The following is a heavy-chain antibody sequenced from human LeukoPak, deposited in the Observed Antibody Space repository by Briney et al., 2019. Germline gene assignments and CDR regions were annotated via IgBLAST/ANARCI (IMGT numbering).Heavy chain of an antibody. D-gene: IGHD5-12*01. V-gene: IGHV1-69*05. CDR3: ARGRRLRQFDY. Sequence: AASVKVSCKASGYTFTSYGISWVRQAPGQGLEWMGGIIPIFGTANYAQKFQGRVTITTDESTSTAYMELSSLRSEDTAVYYCARGRRLRQFDYWGQGTLVTVSS. CDR2: IIPIFGTA. J-gene: IGHJ4*02. CDR1: GYTFTSYG.